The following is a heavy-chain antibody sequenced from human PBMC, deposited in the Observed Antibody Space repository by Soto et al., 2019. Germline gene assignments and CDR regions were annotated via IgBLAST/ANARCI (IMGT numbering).Heavy chain of an antibody. CDR3: VSWVSAHFDY. D-gene: IGHD2-8*01. CDR1: GASIKSRNYF. V-gene: IGHV4-39*02. J-gene: IGHJ4*02. CDR2: IHSSGGT. Sequence: SETLSLTCTVSGASIKSRNYFWGWIRQPPGKGLEFVGSIHSSGGTYYNPSLKSRVTVSVDLSNSHFSLSLKSLTATDTAVYYCVSWVSAHFDYWGQGTLVTVSS.